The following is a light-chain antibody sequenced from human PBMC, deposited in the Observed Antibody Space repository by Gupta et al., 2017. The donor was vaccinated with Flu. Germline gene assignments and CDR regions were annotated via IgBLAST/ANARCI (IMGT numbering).Light chain of an antibody. CDR3: QQDYDLPRWT. CDR1: QDITNH. Sequence: DIQMTQSPSSLSASIGDRVTITCQASQDITNHLNWYQQKPGKAPKLLIYDASNLEPGVPSKFSGSGYGKDFILTISSRQAEDIATYYCQQDYDLPRWTFGQGTKVEIK. V-gene: IGKV1-33*01. CDR2: DAS. J-gene: IGKJ1*01.